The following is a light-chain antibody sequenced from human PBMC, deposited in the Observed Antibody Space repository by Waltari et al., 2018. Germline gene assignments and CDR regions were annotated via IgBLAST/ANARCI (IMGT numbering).Light chain of an antibody. CDR2: RAS. Sequence: VLTQSPDTLSLSPGEGATLSCRASQSVRGNYLAWYQQKPGQPPRLLIHRASNRATDIPGRFGGTGSGTDFTLTISRLEPEDFAVYFCHQYGSSPPYTFGQGTKLEVK. J-gene: IGKJ2*01. CDR1: QSVRGNY. V-gene: IGKV3-20*01. CDR3: HQYGSSPPYT.